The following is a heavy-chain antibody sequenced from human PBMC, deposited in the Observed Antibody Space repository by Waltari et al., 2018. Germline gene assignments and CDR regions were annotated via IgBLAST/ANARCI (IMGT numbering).Heavy chain of an antibody. J-gene: IGHJ5*02. CDR2: ITPSGRSI. D-gene: IGHD3-10*01. Sequence: EVQLVESGGGLVKPGGSLRLSCAVSEFTLSSYTWSWVRQGPGKGLGWVSSITPSGRSIYYADSVRGRFTLSRDNAKKSLVLQMTSLRPDDTAVYYCARGAGGSGTPNWFDPWGQGTLVTVSS. CDR1: EFTLSSYT. CDR3: ARGAGGSGTPNWFDP. V-gene: IGHV3-21*02.